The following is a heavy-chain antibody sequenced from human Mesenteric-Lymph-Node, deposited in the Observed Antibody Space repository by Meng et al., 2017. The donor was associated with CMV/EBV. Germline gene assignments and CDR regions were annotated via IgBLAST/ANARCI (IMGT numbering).Heavy chain of an antibody. J-gene: IGHJ4*02. D-gene: IGHD2-8*01. CDR1: GFAFSAYD. V-gene: IGHV3-30*02. CDR3: AKVPYCTNGVCYTYFDY. CDR2: IRYDGSNE. Sequence: GESLKISCAASGFAFSAYDMHWVRQAPGKGLEWLAFIRYDGSNEYFADSVKGRFTISRDNSKNTLYLQMNSLRAEDTAVYYCAKVPYCTNGVCYTYFDYWGQGTLVTVSS.